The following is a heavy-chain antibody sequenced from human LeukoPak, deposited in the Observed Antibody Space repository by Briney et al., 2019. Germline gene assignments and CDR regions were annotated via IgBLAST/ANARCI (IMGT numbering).Heavy chain of an antibody. J-gene: IGHJ4*02. Sequence: GSLRLSCAASGFTVSSKDMSLVRQAPGKGLECIPIIYSGGSTDYADSVKGRLTISRDNSKNTLYLQMNSLRAEDTAVYYCARVVDHDYGDYYLDYWGQGTLVTVSS. CDR1: GFTVSSKD. V-gene: IGHV3-53*01. D-gene: IGHD4-17*01. CDR3: ARVVDHDYGDYYLDY. CDR2: IYSGGST.